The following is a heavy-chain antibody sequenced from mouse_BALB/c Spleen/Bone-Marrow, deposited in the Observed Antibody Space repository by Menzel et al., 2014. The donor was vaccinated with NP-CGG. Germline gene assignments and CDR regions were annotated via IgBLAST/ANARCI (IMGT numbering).Heavy chain of an antibody. V-gene: IGHV14-4*02. CDR2: IVPEIGDT. CDR3: NRYDWYFDV. CDR1: GFNITDYY. J-gene: IGHJ1*01. Sequence: EVQLQQSGAELVRSGASVKLSCTASGFNITDYYMHWVKQRPEQGLEWIGLIVPEIGDTEFAPRYRGKGPMTADTSSSTAYLQLSSLTSEDTAVYYCNRYDWYFDVWGAGTTVTVSS. D-gene: IGHD2-14*01.